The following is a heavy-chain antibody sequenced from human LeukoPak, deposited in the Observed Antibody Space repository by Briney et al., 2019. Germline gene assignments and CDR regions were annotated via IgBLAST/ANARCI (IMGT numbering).Heavy chain of an antibody. CDR3: ASPSGYSGYGFVY. D-gene: IGHD5-12*01. CDR1: GGSISSGDYY. CDR2: IYYSGGT. J-gene: IGHJ4*02. Sequence: SETLSLTCTVSGGSISSGDYYWSWIRQPPGKGLEWIGYIYYSGGTYYNPSLKSRVTISVDTSKNQFSLKLSSVTAADTAVYYCASPSGYSGYGFVYWGQGTLVTVSS. V-gene: IGHV4-30-4*01.